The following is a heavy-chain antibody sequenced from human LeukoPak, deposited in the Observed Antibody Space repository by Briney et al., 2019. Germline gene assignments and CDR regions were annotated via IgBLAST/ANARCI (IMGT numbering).Heavy chain of an antibody. V-gene: IGHV4-39*01. Sequence: SETLSLTCTVSGGSISSSSYYWGWIRQPPGKGLEWIGSIYYSGSTYYNPSLKSRVTISVDTSKNQFSLKLSSVTAADTAVYYCARDIVDASFDYWGQGTLVTVSS. CDR2: IYYSGST. CDR3: ARDIVDASFDY. J-gene: IGHJ4*02. CDR1: GGSISSSSYY. D-gene: IGHD5-12*01.